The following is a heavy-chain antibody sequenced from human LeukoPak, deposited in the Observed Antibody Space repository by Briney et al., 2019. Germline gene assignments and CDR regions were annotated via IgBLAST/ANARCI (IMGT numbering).Heavy chain of an antibody. CDR2: ISYDGSNK. Sequence: GGSLRLSCAASGFTFSSYAMHWVRQAPGKGLEWVAVISYDGSNKYYADSVKGRFTISRDNSKNTLYLQMNSLRAEDTAVYYCARVLRSYYYYYGMDVWGQGTTVTVSS. V-gene: IGHV3-30-3*01. D-gene: IGHD3-16*01. J-gene: IGHJ6*02. CDR3: ARVLRSYYYYYGMDV. CDR1: GFTFSSYA.